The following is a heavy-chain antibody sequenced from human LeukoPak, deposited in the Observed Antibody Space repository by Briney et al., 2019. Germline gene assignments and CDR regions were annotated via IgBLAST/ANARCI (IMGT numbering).Heavy chain of an antibody. V-gene: IGHV4-34*01. D-gene: IGHD6-6*01. CDR2: INHSGST. Sequence: SETLSLTCAVYGGSFSGYYWSWIRQPPGKGLEWIGEINHSGSTNYNPSLKSRVTISVDRSKNQFSLKLSSVTAADTAVYYCARGSSIAARPYYYYMDVWGKETTVTVSS. CDR3: ARGSSIAARPYYYYMDV. CDR1: GGSFSGYY. J-gene: IGHJ6*03.